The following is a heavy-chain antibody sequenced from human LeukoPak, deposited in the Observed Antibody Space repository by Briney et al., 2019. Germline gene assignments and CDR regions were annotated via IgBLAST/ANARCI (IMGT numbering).Heavy chain of an antibody. CDR2: ISQSGSDI. Sequence: TGGSLRLSCAASGFTFSDFYMSWIRQAPGKGLEWISYISQSGSDINYADSVGGRFTVSRDNAKNSLYLQMNSLRAEDTAVYYCATTARVGAHWGQGTLVTVSS. V-gene: IGHV3-11*01. D-gene: IGHD4/OR15-4a*01. CDR3: ATTARVGAH. J-gene: IGHJ4*02. CDR1: GFTFSDFY.